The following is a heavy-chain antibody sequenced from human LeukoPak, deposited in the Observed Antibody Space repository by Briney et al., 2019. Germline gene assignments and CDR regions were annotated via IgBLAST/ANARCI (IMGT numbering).Heavy chain of an antibody. CDR2: IIPIFGTA. J-gene: IGHJ6*03. V-gene: IGHV1-69*13. Sequence: ASVKVSCKASGGTFSSYAISWVRQAPGQGLEWMGGIIPIFGTANYAQKFQGRVTITADESTSTAYMELSSLRSEDTAVYYCARVGRTGELRTYYYYMDVWGKGTTVTVSS. CDR1: GGTFSSYA. D-gene: IGHD1-26*01. CDR3: ARVGRTGELRTYYYYMDV.